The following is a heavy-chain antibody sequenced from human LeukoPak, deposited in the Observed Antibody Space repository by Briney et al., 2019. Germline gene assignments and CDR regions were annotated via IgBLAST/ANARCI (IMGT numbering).Heavy chain of an antibody. CDR2: IIPIFGTA. V-gene: IGHV1-69*13. J-gene: IGHJ4*02. CDR1: GGTFSSYA. CDR3: ASHSSSWYGAHFDY. Sequence: SVKVSCKASGGTFSSYAISWVRQAPGQGLEWMGGIIPIFGTANYAQKFQGRATITADESTSTAYMELSSLRSEDTAVYYCASHSSSWYGAHFDYWGQGTLVTVSS. D-gene: IGHD6-13*01.